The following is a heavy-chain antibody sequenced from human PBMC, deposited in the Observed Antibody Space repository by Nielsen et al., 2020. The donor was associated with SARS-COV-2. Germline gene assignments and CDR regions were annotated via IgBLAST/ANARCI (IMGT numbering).Heavy chain of an antibody. CDR3: ASRIVAAFDF. V-gene: IGHV1-3*01. Sequence: ASVKVSCKASGYTFSHYSLHWVRQAPGQGLQGMGWINGGDGNTKYSKEIQGRLTITRETSASTVYMELSSLRSEVTAIYYCASRIVAAFDFWGQGTLLAVSS. CDR1: GYTFSHYS. J-gene: IGHJ4*02. D-gene: IGHD1-26*01. CDR2: INGGDGNT.